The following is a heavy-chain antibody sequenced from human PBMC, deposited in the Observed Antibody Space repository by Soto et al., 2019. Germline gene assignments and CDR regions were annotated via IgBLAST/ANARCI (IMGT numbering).Heavy chain of an antibody. V-gene: IGHV3-20*04. J-gene: IGHJ6*02. CDR1: GFTFDDYG. CDR3: ARAGSGYDDYYYYYYGMDV. Sequence: PGGSLRLSCAASGFTFDDYGMSWVRQAPGKGLEWVSGINWNGGSTGYADSVKGRFTISRDNAKNSLYLQMNSLRAEDTALYYCARAGSGYDDYYYYYYGMDVWGQGTTVTVSS. D-gene: IGHD5-12*01. CDR2: INWNGGST.